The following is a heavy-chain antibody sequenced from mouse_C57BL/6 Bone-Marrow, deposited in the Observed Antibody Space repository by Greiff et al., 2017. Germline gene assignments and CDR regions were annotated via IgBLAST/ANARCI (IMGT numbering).Heavy chain of an antibody. CDR2: IDPENGDT. J-gene: IGHJ2*01. CDR3: TYGPGY. Sequence: EVKLEESGAELVRPGASVKLSCTASGYNIKDDYMHWVKQRPEQGLEWIGWIDPENGDTEYASKFQGKATITADPSSNTAYLQLSSLTSEDTAVYYCTYGPGYRGQGPTLTVAS. V-gene: IGHV14-4*01. D-gene: IGHD1-1*01. CDR1: GYNIKDDY.